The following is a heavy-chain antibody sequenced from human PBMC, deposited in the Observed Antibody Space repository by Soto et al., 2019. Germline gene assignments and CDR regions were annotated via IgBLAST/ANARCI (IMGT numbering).Heavy chain of an antibody. CDR1: GFTFSSYW. D-gene: IGHD6-6*01. CDR2: IKQDGSEK. Sequence: GGSLRLSCAASGFTFSSYWVSWVRQAPGKGLEWVANIKQDGSEKYYVDSVKGRFTISRDNAKNSLYLQMNSLRAEDTAVYYCARVILEYSSSDGMDVWGQGTTVTVS. V-gene: IGHV3-7*05. CDR3: ARVILEYSSSDGMDV. J-gene: IGHJ6*02.